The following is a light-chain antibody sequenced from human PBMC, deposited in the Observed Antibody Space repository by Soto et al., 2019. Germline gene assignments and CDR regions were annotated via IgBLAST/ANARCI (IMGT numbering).Light chain of an antibody. J-gene: IGLJ3*02. Sequence: QTVVTQSPSASASLGASVKLTCTLSSGHSSYAIAWHQQQPEKGPRFLMRVNSDGSHSRGDGIPDRFSGSSSGAERHLTISSLQSEDEADYYCQTWGTGIRVFGGGTKLTVL. CDR3: QTWGTGIRV. CDR2: VNSDGSH. V-gene: IGLV4-69*01. CDR1: SGHSSYA.